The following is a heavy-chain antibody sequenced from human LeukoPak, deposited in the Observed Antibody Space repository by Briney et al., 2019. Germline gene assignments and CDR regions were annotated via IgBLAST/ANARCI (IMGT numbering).Heavy chain of an antibody. CDR3: VKESGYCSGGSCYWFDP. V-gene: IGHV3-64D*06. CDR1: GFTFSSYA. D-gene: IGHD2-15*01. CDR2: ISSNEGST. Sequence: PTGGSLRLSCSASGFTFSSYAMHWVRQAPGKGLEYVSAISSNEGSTYYADSVKGRFTISRDNSKNTLYLQMSSLRAEDTAVYYCVKESGYCSGGSCYWFDPWGQGTLVTASS. J-gene: IGHJ5*02.